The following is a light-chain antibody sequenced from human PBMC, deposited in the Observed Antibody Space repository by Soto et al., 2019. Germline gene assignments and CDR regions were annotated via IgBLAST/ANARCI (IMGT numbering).Light chain of an antibody. CDR3: TSYTINSTDV. V-gene: IGLV2-14*03. CDR2: DVS. J-gene: IGLJ1*01. CDR1: SSDVGGYNY. Sequence: QSVLTQPASVSGSPGQSISISCTGTSSDVGGYNYVSWYQHHPGKAPKLMIYDVSNRPSGVSDRFSGSKSGNTASLTISGLQAEDEADYYCTSYTINSTDVFGTGTKVTVL.